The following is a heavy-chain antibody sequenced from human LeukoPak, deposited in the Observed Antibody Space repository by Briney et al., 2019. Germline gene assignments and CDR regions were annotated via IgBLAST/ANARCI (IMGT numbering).Heavy chain of an antibody. CDR3: ARGRSGSYSYPSRFDP. CDR1: GGSFSGYY. V-gene: IGHV4-34*01. J-gene: IGHJ5*02. D-gene: IGHD3-10*01. Sequence: SETLSLTCAVYGGSFSGYYWSWIRQPPGKGLEWIGEINHSGSTNYNPSLKSRVTISVDTSKNRFSLKLSSVTAADTAVYYCARGRSGSYSYPSRFDPWGQGTLVTVSS. CDR2: INHSGST.